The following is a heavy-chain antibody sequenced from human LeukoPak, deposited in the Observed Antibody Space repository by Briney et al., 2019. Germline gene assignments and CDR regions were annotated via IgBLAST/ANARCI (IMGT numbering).Heavy chain of an antibody. CDR3: ARDSSGWYGGGFDY. CDR1: GFIFGNYG. CDR2: ISSSGSTI. J-gene: IGHJ4*02. Sequence: GGSLRLSCAASGFIFGNYGMNWVRQAPGKGLEWVSYISSSGSTIYYADSVKGRFTISRDNAKNSLYLQMNSLRAEDTAVYYCARDSSGWYGGGFDYWGQGTLVTVSS. D-gene: IGHD6-19*01. V-gene: IGHV3-48*04.